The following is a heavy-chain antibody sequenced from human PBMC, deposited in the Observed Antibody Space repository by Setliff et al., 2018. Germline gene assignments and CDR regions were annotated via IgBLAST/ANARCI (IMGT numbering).Heavy chain of an antibody. J-gene: IGHJ4*02. D-gene: IGHD2-8*01. CDR3: SRLVRFCTRTACQRLSGGEF. CDR1: GYSFNGYG. V-gene: IGHV1-18*01. Sequence: ASVKVSCKTSGYSFNGYGIAWVRQAPGQGLEWMGWISPHTGNTYYTPNLHGRLTLTTDTSTSTAYMELRSLGSDDTAVYYCSRLVRFCTRTACQRLSGGEFWGQGTLVTVSS. CDR2: ISPHTGNT.